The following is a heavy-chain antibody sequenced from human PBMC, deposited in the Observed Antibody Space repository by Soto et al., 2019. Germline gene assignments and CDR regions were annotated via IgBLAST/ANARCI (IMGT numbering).Heavy chain of an antibody. CDR3: ARRTFFDY. CDR2: ISYDGSNK. CDR1: GFTFSSYA. Sequence: GGSLRLSCAASGFTFSSYAMHWVRQAPGKGLEWVAVISYDGSNKYYADSVKGRFTISRDNSKNTLYPQMNSLRAEDTAVYYCARRTFFDYWGQGTLVTVSS. J-gene: IGHJ4*02. V-gene: IGHV3-30-3*01.